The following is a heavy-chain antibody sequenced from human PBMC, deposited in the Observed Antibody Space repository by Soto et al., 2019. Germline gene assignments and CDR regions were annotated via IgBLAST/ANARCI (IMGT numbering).Heavy chain of an antibody. D-gene: IGHD3-3*01. J-gene: IGHJ4*02. Sequence: EVQLLQSGGGLAQPGGSLRLSCAASGFTFSSYAMSWVRQAPGQGPEWVSGISYSGGNTYYADSVKGRFTISRDNSKNTLYLQMDSLRAADTAVYYCANTPNEISGVVPLDYRGQGTLVTVSS. CDR1: GFTFSSYA. CDR3: ANTPNEISGVVPLDY. CDR2: ISYSGGNT. V-gene: IGHV3-23*01.